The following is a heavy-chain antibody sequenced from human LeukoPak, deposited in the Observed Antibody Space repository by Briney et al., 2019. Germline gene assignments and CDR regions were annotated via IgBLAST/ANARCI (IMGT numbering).Heavy chain of an antibody. Sequence: GASVKVSCKASGGTFSSYAISWVRQAPGQGLEWLGGIIPIFGTANYAQKFQGRVTITTDESTSTAYMELSSLRSEDTAVYYCARVGAVQTFDYWGQGTLVTVSS. CDR2: IIPIFGTA. J-gene: IGHJ4*02. CDR3: ARVGAVQTFDY. D-gene: IGHD4/OR15-4a*01. CDR1: GGTFSSYA. V-gene: IGHV1-69*05.